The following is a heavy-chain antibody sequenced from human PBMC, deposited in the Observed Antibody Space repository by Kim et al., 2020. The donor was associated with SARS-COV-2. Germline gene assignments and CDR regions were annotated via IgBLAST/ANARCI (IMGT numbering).Heavy chain of an antibody. D-gene: IGHD2-21*02. CDR1: GGTFSSYA. V-gene: IGHV1-69*13. CDR3: ASCGGDCYDYYYGMDV. J-gene: IGHJ6*02. CDR2: IIPIFGTA. Sequence: SVKVSCKASGGTFSSYAISWVRQAPGQGFEWMGGIIPIFGTANYAQKFQGRVTITADESTSTAYMELSSLRSEDTAVYYCASCGGDCYDYYYGMDVWGQGTTVTVSS.